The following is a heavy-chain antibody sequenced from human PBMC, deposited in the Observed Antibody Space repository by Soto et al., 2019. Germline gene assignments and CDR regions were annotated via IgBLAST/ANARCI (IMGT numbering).Heavy chain of an antibody. CDR2: IYYSGST. J-gene: IGHJ4*02. V-gene: IGHV4-31*03. CDR3: ARVGRCYYDSSGYSASPRPGEIDY. Sequence: QVQLQESGPGLVKPSQTLSLTCTVSGGSISSGGYYWSWIRQHPGKGLEWIGYIYYSGSTYYNPSLKSRVTISVDTSKNQFSLKLSSVTAADTAVYYCARVGRCYYDSSGYSASPRPGEIDYWGQGTLVTVSS. CDR1: GGSISSGGYY. D-gene: IGHD3-22*01.